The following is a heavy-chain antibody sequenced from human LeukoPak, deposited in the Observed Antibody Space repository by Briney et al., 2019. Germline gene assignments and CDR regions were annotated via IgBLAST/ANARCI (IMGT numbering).Heavy chain of an antibody. CDR2: FYASGTT. CDR3: AKTHCGGGSCDKFDS. J-gene: IGHJ5*01. CDR1: GASINTYF. D-gene: IGHD2-15*01. Sequence: SATLSLTCTVSGASINTYFWSWIRQPAGKRLEWIGRFYASGTTYYNPSLRSRVSLSIDTSKNQLSLNLSSVTAADPALYYCAKTHCGGGSCDKFDSWGQGILVTVSS. V-gene: IGHV4-4*07.